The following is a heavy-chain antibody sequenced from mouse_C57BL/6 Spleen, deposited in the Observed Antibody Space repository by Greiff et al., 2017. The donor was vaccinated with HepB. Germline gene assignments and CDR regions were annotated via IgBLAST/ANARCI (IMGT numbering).Heavy chain of an antibody. CDR2: IWTGGGT. V-gene: IGHV2-9-1*01. CDR1: GFSLTSYA. CDR3: ARNPPNYYGSTYYAMDY. D-gene: IGHD1-1*01. J-gene: IGHJ4*01. Sequence: QVQLKESGPGLVAPSQSLSITCTVSGFSLTSYAISWVRQPPGKGLEWLGVIWTGGGTNYNSALKSRLSISKDNSKSQVFLKMNSLQTDDTARYYCARNPPNYYGSTYYAMDYWGQGTSVTVSS.